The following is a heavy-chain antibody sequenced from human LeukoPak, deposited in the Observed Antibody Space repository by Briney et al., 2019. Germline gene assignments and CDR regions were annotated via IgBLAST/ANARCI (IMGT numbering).Heavy chain of an antibody. CDR3: AQDSAGIVRNTIHDN. CDR1: GFTVSSNY. V-gene: IGHV3-53*01. CDR2: IYSGGST. J-gene: IGHJ4*02. Sequence: GGSLRLSCAASGFTVSSNYMSWVRQAPGKGLEWVSVIYSGGSTYYADSVKGRFTISRDNSKNTVYLQMNSLRDADTAIYFCAQDSAGIVRNTIHDNWGQGTLVTVSS. D-gene: IGHD2-8*01.